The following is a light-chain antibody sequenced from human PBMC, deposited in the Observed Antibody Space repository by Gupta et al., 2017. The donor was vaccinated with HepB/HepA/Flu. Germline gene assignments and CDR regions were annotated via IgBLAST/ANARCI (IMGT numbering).Light chain of an antibody. CDR1: SSNIGAGSD. CDR3: QSYDSSLSSYV. V-gene: IGLV1-40*01. Sequence: QSVLTQPPSVSAAPGQRITLSCTGRSSNIGAGSDVNWYQQLPGTAPKLLIYGNTNRPSGVPDRFSGSKSGTLASLAITGLQAEDEADYYCQSYDSSLSSYVFGTGTKVSVL. CDR2: GNT. J-gene: IGLJ1*01.